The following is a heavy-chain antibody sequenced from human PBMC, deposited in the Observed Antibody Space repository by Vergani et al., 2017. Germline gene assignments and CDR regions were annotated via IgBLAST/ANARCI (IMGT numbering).Heavy chain of an antibody. CDR1: GFTFSSYC. D-gene: IGHD3-10*01. V-gene: IGHV3-30*03. CDR3: ARDQEQGYGSACLDY. Sequence: QVQLVESGGGVVQPGRSLRLSCAASGFTFSSYCMHWVRQAPGKGLEWVAVISYDGSNKYYADSVKGRFTISRDNSKTSLYLQMNSLRAEDTAVYYCARDQEQGYGSACLDYWGQGTLVTVSS. J-gene: IGHJ4*02. CDR2: ISYDGSNK.